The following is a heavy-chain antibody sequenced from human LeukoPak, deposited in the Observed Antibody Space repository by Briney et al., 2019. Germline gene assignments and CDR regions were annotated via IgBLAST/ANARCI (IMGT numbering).Heavy chain of an antibody. D-gene: IGHD3-9*01. V-gene: IGHV5-10-1*01. Sequence: GESLKISCKGSGYSFTSSWINWVRQMPGKGLEWKGRIDPSDSYTNYSPSFQGHVTISADKSISTAYLQWSSLKASDTAMYYCAREYYDILTGYYLDYWGQGTLVTVSS. J-gene: IGHJ4*02. CDR3: AREYYDILTGYYLDY. CDR2: IDPSDSYT. CDR1: GYSFTSSW.